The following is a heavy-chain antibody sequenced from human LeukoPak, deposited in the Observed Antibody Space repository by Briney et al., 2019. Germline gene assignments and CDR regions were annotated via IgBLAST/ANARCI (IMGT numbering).Heavy chain of an antibody. D-gene: IGHD5-24*01. Sequence: GESLKISCKGSGFRFTNYWIGWVRQMPGKGLEWMGIIYPGDSDTRYSPSFQGQVTISADKSISTAYLQWSSLKASDTAMYYCALTVRRDGYNYDYWGQGTLVTVSS. J-gene: IGHJ4*02. V-gene: IGHV5-51*01. CDR2: IYPGDSDT. CDR3: ALTVRRDGYNYDY. CDR1: GFRFTNYW.